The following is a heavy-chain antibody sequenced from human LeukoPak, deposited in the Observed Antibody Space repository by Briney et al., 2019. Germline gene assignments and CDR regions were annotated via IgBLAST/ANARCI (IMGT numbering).Heavy chain of an antibody. D-gene: IGHD2-15*01. CDR1: GFIFRSYH. CDR2: ITSSSDTI. J-gene: IGHJ4*02. Sequence: GGSLRLSCAGSGFIFRSYHMNWVRQAPGKGLEWVAFITSSSDTISYADSVKGRFTISRDNAKNSLYLQMNSMRAEDTAVYYCARDAVVVVAASGPGYYFDYWGQGTLVTVSS. V-gene: IGHV3-48*04. CDR3: ARDAVVVVAASGPGYYFDY.